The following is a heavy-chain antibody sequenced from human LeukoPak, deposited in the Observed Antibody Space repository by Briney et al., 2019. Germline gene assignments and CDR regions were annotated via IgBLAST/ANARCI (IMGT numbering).Heavy chain of an antibody. CDR2: FDPEDGET. J-gene: IGHJ6*03. Sequence: ASVKVSCKVSGYTLTELSMHWVRQAPGKGLEWMGGFDPEDGETIYAQKFQGRVTMTEDTSTDTAYMELSSLRSEDTAVYYCATEIRGVVGAPDYYYYYMDVWGKGTTVTVSS. CDR1: GYTLTELS. D-gene: IGHD1-26*01. CDR3: ATEIRGVVGAPDYYYYYMDV. V-gene: IGHV1-24*01.